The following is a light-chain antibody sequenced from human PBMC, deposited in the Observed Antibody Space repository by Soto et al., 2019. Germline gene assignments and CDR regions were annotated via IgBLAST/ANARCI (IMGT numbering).Light chain of an antibody. J-gene: IGLJ2*01. CDR3: SSYAGSNNVV. V-gene: IGLV2-8*01. CDR1: SSDVGVYNY. CDR2: EVS. Sequence: QSALTQPPSASGSPGQSVTISCTGTSSDVGVYNYVSWYQQHPGKAPKLLIYEVSKRPPGVPDRFSGSKSGNTASLTVSELQAEDEADFYCSSYAGSNNVVFGGGTKVTVL.